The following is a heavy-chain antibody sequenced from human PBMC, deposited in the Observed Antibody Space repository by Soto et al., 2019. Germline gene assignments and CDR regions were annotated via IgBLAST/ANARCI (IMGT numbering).Heavy chain of an antibody. Sequence: QPGGSLRLSCAASGFTFSSYAMSWVRQAPGKGLEWVSAISGSGGSTYYADSVKGRFTISRDNSKNTLYLQMNSLRAEDTAVYYCARPRGRFLEWSYYYYGMDVWGQGTTVTVSS. CDR2: ISGSGGST. CDR3: ARPRGRFLEWSYYYYGMDV. J-gene: IGHJ6*02. D-gene: IGHD3-3*01. V-gene: IGHV3-23*01. CDR1: GFTFSSYA.